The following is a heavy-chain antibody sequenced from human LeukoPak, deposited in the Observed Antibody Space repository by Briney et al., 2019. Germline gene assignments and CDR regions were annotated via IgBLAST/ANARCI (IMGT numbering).Heavy chain of an antibody. CDR2: INHSGST. V-gene: IGHV4-38-2*02. D-gene: IGHD3-22*01. CDR1: GYSISSGYY. CDR3: ARVTGYIVEDYFDY. Sequence: SETLSLTCTVSGYSISSGYYWSWIRQPPGKGLEWIGEINHSGSTNYNPSLKSRVTISVDTSKNQFSLRLSSVTAADTAVYYCARVTGYIVEDYFDYWGQGTLVTVSS. J-gene: IGHJ4*02.